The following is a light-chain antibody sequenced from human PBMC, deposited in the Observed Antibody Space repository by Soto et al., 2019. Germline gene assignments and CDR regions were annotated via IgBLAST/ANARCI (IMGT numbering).Light chain of an antibody. CDR2: DAS. CDR3: QQRNFWPLT. Sequence: EVVLTQSPAILSLSPGERATLSCRASQGIGNYLAWYQQKPGQAPRLLIYDASNRATGIPARFSGSGSDTDFTLTIDSLEPEDSAVYYCQQRNFWPLTFGPGTRVEIK. V-gene: IGKV3D-11*01. J-gene: IGKJ3*01. CDR1: QGIGNY.